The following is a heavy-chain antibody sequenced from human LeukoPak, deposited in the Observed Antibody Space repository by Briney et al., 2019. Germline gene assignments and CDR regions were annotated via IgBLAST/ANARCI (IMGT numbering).Heavy chain of an antibody. J-gene: IGHJ4*02. V-gene: IGHV3-21*01. Sequence: GGSLRLFWAASGFTFSSYSMNWVRQAPGKGLELVSSISSSSSYIYYADSVKGRFTISRDNAKNSLYLQMNSLRAEDTAVYYCARDHYDSSGPPEDYWGQGTLVTVSS. CDR2: ISSSSSYI. CDR1: GFTFSSYS. CDR3: ARDHYDSSGPPEDY. D-gene: IGHD3-22*01.